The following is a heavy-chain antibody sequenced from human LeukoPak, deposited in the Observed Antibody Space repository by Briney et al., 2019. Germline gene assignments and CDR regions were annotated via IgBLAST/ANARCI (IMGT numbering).Heavy chain of an antibody. V-gene: IGHV3-30*02. CDR3: AKDFSMVRGVSTRDY. Sequence: PGGSLRLSCAASGFTFSNYAMSWVRQAPGKGLEWVAFIRYDGSNKYYADSVKGRFTISRDNSKNTLYLQMNSLRAEDTAVYYCAKDFSMVRGVSTRDYWGQGTLVTVSS. D-gene: IGHD3-10*01. CDR2: IRYDGSNK. CDR1: GFTFSNYA. J-gene: IGHJ4*02.